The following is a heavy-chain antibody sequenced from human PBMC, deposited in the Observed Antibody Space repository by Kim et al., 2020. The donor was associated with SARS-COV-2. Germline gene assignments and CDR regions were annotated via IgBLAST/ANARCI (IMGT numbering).Heavy chain of an antibody. CDR2: IYYSGDT. V-gene: IGHV4-59*01. D-gene: IGHD2-15*01. CDR3: AREKFIGSFDY. CDR1: GDYINDYY. Sequence: SAPLSLTCTVSGDYINDYYWNWIRRPPGRGLEWIGYIYYSGDTKYNPSLESRVTISVDRSQHQFSLRLTSVTDADTAVYYCAREKFIGSFDYWGQGSLV. J-gene: IGHJ4*02.